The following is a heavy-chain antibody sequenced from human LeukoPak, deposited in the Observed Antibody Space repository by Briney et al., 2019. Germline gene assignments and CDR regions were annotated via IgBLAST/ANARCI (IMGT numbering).Heavy chain of an antibody. J-gene: IGHJ6*03. CDR1: GGTFSSYA. CDR3: ARDAPTVTTKTYYYYYMDV. CDR2: IIPIFGTA. Sequence: SVKVSCKASGGTFSSYAISWVRQAPGQGLGWMGGIIPIFGTANYAQKFQGRVTITADESTSTAYMELSSLRSEDTAVYYCARDAPTVTTKTYYYYYMDVWGKGTTVTISS. D-gene: IGHD4-17*01. V-gene: IGHV1-69*01.